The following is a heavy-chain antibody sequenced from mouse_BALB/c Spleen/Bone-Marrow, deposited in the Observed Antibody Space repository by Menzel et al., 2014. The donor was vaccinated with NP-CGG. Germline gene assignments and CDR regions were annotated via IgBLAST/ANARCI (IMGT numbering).Heavy chain of an antibody. V-gene: IGHV14-3*02. D-gene: IGHD4-1*01. Sequence: EVQGVESGAELVKPGASVKLSCTASGFNIKDTYMNWVKQRAEQGLEWIGRIDPANGYTEYDPKFQGKATIIADTSSNTAYLQLGSLTSVDTAVYYCATLTGTFDYWAQGTTLTVSS. CDR2: IDPANGYT. J-gene: IGHJ2*01. CDR3: ATLTGTFDY. CDR1: GFNIKDTY.